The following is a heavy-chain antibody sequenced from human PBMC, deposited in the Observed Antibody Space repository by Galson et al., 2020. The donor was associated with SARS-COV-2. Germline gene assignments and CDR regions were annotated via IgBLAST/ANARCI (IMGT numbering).Heavy chain of an antibody. D-gene: IGHD6-13*01. Sequence: GESLKISCAASRFTFSSYTMNWVRQVPGKGLEWVSSITSSSTYLNYADPVKGRFTISRDNAKNSLFLQMNSLGAGDTAVYFCSRTGTPHYYYSYYMDVWGKGTTVSVSS. CDR3: SRTGTPHYYYSYYMDV. V-gene: IGHV3-21*01. J-gene: IGHJ6*03. CDR1: RFTFSSYT. CDR2: ITSSSTYL.